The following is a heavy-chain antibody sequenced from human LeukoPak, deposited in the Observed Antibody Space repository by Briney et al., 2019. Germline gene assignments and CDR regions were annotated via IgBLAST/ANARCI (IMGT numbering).Heavy chain of an antibody. CDR2: INHSGST. V-gene: IGHV4-34*01. CDR1: GGSFSGYY. CDR3: ARVGLRGYSYGYLGKNWFDP. J-gene: IGHJ5*02. D-gene: IGHD5-18*01. Sequence: SETLSLTCAVYGGSFSGYYWSWIRQPPGKGLEWIGEINHSGSTNYNPSLKSRVTISVDTSKNQFSLKLSSVTAADTAVYYCARVGLRGYSYGYLGKNWFDPWGQGTLVTVSS.